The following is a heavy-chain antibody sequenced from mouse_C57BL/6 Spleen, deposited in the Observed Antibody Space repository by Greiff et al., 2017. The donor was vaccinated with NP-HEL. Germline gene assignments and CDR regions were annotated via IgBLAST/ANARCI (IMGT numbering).Heavy chain of an antibody. CDR1: GFTFSSYG. V-gene: IGHV5-6*01. Sequence: EVQLVESGGDLVKPGGSLKLSCAASGFTFSSYGMSWVRQTPDKRLEWVATISSGGSYTYYPDSVKGRFTISRDNAKNTLYLQMSSLKSEDTAMYYCARWLLRYAMDYWGQGTSVTVSS. CDR2: ISSGGSYT. D-gene: IGHD2-3*01. CDR3: ARWLLRYAMDY. J-gene: IGHJ4*01.